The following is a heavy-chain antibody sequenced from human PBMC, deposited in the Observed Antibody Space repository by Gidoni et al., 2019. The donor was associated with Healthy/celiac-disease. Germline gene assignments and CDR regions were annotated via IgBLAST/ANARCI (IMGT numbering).Heavy chain of an antibody. D-gene: IGHD2-2*01. CDR3: ARRDCSSTSCYADPFDY. Sequence: EVQLVQSGAEVTKPGESLKISCKGSGYRFTSYWIGWVRQMPGKGLEWMGIIYPGDSDTRYSPSFQGQVTISADKSISTAYLQWSSLKASDTAMYYCARRDCSSTSCYADPFDYWGQGTLVTVSS. V-gene: IGHV5-51*03. CDR2: IYPGDSDT. CDR1: GYRFTSYW. J-gene: IGHJ4*02.